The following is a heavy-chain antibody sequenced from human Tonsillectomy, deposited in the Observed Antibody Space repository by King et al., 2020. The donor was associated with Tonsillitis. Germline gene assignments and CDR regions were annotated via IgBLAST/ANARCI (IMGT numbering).Heavy chain of an antibody. Sequence: VQLVESGGGLVQPGGSLRLSCAASGFTFSTYAMTWVRQAPGKGLEWVSAISNSDGSTYYAASVKGRFTISRDNSKNTLYLQMNSLRAEDTAVYYCAKDRASYGSGSYSPWGQGTLVTVSS. V-gene: IGHV3-23*04. CDR3: AKDRASYGSGSYSP. D-gene: IGHD3-10*01. CDR1: GFTFSTYA. J-gene: IGHJ4*02. CDR2: ISNSDGST.